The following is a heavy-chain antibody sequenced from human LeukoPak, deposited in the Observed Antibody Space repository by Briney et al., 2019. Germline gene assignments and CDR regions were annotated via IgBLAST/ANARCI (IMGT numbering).Heavy chain of an antibody. CDR3: ARDQRAYCGGDCYSDY. CDR1: GYTFTGYY. CDR2: INPNSGGT. Sequence: ASVKVSCKASGYTFTGYYMHWVRQAPGQGLEWMGWINPNSGGTNYAQKFQGRVTMTRDTSISTAYMELSRLRSDDTAVYYCARDQRAYCGGDCYSDYWGQGTLVTVSS. D-gene: IGHD2-21*01. J-gene: IGHJ4*02. V-gene: IGHV1-2*02.